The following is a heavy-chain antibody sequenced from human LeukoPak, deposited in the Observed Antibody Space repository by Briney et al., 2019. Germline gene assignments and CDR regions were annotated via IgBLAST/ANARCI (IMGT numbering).Heavy chain of an antibody. CDR2: ITNSGGTT. Sequence: GGSLRLSCAASEFTFSSYAMSWVRQAPGKGLEWVSTITNSGGTTYYADSVKGRFTTSRDNSKNTLYLQMNSLRAEDTAVYYCAKGFGRGMDVWGQGTTVNVSS. D-gene: IGHD3-10*01. CDR3: AKGFGRGMDV. J-gene: IGHJ6*02. CDR1: EFTFSSYA. V-gene: IGHV3-23*01.